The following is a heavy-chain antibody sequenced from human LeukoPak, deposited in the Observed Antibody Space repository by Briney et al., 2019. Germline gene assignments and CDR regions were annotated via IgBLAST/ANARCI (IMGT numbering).Heavy chain of an antibody. D-gene: IGHD3-10*01. Sequence: PGGSLRLSCAASGFTFSSYSMSWVRQAPGKGLEWVSAISGSGGSTSYADSVKGRFTISRDNSKNTLYLQMNSLRAEDTAVYYCAKTPLTYYYGSGSYYAFDIWGQGTMVTVSS. J-gene: IGHJ3*02. V-gene: IGHV3-23*01. CDR3: AKTPLTYYYGSGSYYAFDI. CDR2: ISGSGGST. CDR1: GFTFSSYS.